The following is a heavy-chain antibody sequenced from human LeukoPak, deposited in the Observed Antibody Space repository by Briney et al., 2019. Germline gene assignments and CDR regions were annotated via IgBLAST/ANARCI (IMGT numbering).Heavy chain of an antibody. J-gene: IGHJ4*02. CDR3: AGGQMFTSGGFDN. Sequence: GGSLRLSCAASGFSVSDKYMSWVRQAPGKGLEWVSVLYTGGNIYYADFVKGRFTISRDNSNNMVFLQMNSLTAEDAALYYCAGGQMFTSGGFDNWGQGALVTVSS. V-gene: IGHV3-53*01. D-gene: IGHD6-19*01. CDR2: LYTGGNI. CDR1: GFSVSDKY.